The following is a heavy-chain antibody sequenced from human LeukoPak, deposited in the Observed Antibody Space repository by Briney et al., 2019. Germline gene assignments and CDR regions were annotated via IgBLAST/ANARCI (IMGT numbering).Heavy chain of an antibody. CDR3: AKDPAIVVVYYFDY. CDR1: GFAFSSYA. Sequence: GGSLRLSCAASGFAFSSYAMSWVRQAPGKGLEWVSAFSGSGGSKYYADSVKGRFTISRDNSKYTLYLQMTSLRAEDTAVYYCAKDPAIVVVYYFDYWGQGTLVTVSS. V-gene: IGHV3-23*01. CDR2: FSGSGGSK. J-gene: IGHJ4*02. D-gene: IGHD3-22*01.